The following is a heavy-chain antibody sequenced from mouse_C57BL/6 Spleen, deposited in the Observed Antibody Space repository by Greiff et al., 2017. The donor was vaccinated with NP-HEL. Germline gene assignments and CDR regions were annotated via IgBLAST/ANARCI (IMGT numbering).Heavy chain of an antibody. D-gene: IGHD2-4*01. Sequence: QVQLQQSGAELMKPGASVKLSCKATGYTFTGYWIEWVKQRPGHGLEWIGEILPGSGSTNYNEKFKGKATFTADTSSNTAYKQLSSLTTEDSAIYYCARGRNYYDYDEDYFDYWGQGTTLTVSS. CDR1: GYTFTGYW. CDR2: ILPGSGST. V-gene: IGHV1-9*01. CDR3: ARGRNYYDYDEDYFDY. J-gene: IGHJ2*01.